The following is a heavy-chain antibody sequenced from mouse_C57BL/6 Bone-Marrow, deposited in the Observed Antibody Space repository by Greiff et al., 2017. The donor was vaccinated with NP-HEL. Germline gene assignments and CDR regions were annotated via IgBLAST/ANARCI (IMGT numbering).Heavy chain of an antibody. Sequence: EVKVVESGGGLVQSGRSLRLSCATSGFTFSDFYMEWVRQAPGKGLEWIAASRNKANDYTTEYSASVKGRFIVSRDTSQSILYLQMNALRAEDTAIYYCARDAIITTGYFDVWGTGTTVTVSS. CDR2: SRNKANDYTT. CDR1: GFTFSDFY. CDR3: ARDAIITTGYFDV. V-gene: IGHV7-1*01. J-gene: IGHJ1*03. D-gene: IGHD1-1*01.